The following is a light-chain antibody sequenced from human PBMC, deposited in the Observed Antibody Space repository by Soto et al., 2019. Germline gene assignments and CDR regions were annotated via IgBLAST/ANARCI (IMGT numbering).Light chain of an antibody. CDR3: QQYNNWPRSIT. Sequence: IVMKQSPSTLSVSPGERATLSCRASQSVSSNLAWYQQKPGQAPRLLIYGASTRATGIPARFSGSGSGTEFSLTISSLQSEDFAVYYCQQYNNWPRSITFGHGTRLEI. V-gene: IGKV3-15*01. CDR1: QSVSSN. CDR2: GAS. J-gene: IGKJ5*01.